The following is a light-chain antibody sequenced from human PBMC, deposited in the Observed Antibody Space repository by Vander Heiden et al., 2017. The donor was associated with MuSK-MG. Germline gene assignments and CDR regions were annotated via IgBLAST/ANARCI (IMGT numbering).Light chain of an antibody. CDR3: QRYYTSPWT. J-gene: IGKJ1*01. V-gene: IGKV4-1*01. CDR1: QSRLYSSNNMTY. Sequence: IVMTQSPDSLTLALGERATIVCQASQSRLYSSNNMTYLAWYQYQPGQPPKLLISWASPREPGVPDRFSGRGSETDITLTINSLQAEDVGVYYCQRYYTSPWTFGQGTRVEIK. CDR2: WAS.